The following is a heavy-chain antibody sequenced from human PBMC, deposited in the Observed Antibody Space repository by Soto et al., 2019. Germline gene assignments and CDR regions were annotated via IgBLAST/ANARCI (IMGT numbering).Heavy chain of an antibody. V-gene: IGHV4-34*01. Sequence: SETLSLTCAVYGGSFSGYYWSWIRQPPGKGLEWIGEINHSGSTNYNPSLKSRVTISVDTSKNQFSLKLSSVTAADTAVYCCARAYSTGYSSGWYAFDIWGQGTMVTVSS. CDR2: INHSGST. J-gene: IGHJ3*02. CDR1: GGSFSGYY. CDR3: ARAYSTGYSSGWYAFDI. D-gene: IGHD6-19*01.